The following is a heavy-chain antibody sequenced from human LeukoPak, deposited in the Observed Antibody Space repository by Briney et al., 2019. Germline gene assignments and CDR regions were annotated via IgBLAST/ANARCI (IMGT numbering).Heavy chain of an antibody. CDR1: GFTFSTYG. J-gene: IGHJ4*02. V-gene: IGHV3-30*18. CDR3: AKATPPRDGSNPDY. CDR2: ISYDGRNK. D-gene: IGHD4-4*01. Sequence: GGSLRLSCAASGFTFSTYGMHWVRQAPGKGLEWVAVISYDGRNKYYADSVKGRFTISRDNSKNTLYLQMNSLRAEDTAVYYCAKATPPRDGSNPDYWGQGTLVTVSS.